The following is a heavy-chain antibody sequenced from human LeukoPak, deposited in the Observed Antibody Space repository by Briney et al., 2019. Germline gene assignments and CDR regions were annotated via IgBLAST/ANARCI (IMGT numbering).Heavy chain of an antibody. V-gene: IGHV4-59*01. CDR1: GGSISSYY. D-gene: IGHD6-13*01. CDR3: AREVAAAGTPYNWFDP. Sequence: SETLSLTCTVSGGSISSYYWRWIRQPPGKGLEWIGYIYYSGSTNYNPSLKSRVTISVDTSKNQFSLKLSSVTAADTAAYYCAREVAAAGTPYNWFDPWGQGTLVTVSS. J-gene: IGHJ5*02. CDR2: IYYSGST.